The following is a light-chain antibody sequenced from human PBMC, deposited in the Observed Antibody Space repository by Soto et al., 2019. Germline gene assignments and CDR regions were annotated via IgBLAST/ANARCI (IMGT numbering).Light chain of an antibody. CDR2: DAS. CDR3: QQYSNWPRT. V-gene: IGKV3-15*01. Sequence: EIVMTLSPATLSLSPGERATLSCRASQSVSGYLAWYQQKPGQAPRLLIYDASTRDTGIPARFSGSGSGTEFTLTISSLQSEDFAVYYCQQYSNWPRTFGQGTKLEIK. J-gene: IGKJ2*01. CDR1: QSVSGY.